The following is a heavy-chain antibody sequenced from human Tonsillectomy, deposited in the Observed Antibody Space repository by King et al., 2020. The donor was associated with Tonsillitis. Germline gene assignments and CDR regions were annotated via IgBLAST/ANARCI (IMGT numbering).Heavy chain of an antibody. CDR2: VTQSGSS. CDR1: GASFGGYS. Sequence: VQLQQWGAGLLKPSETLSLTCAVYGASFGGYSWSWIRQPPGKGLEWIGEVTQSGSSNYNPSLKSRVTISVDTSKTQFSLRLSSVTAADTAVYFCARGLIVGPTGPWGQGTLVTVSS. J-gene: IGHJ5*02. CDR3: ARGLIVGPTGP. V-gene: IGHV4-34*01. D-gene: IGHD1-26*01.